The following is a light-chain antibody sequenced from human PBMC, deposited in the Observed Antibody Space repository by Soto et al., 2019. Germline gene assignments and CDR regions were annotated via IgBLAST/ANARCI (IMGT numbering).Light chain of an antibody. J-gene: IGKJ1*01. Sequence: EIVMTQSPATLSVSPGDSATLSCRASQSVTSNLAWYQQKPGQAPRLLIYDASTRATGIPDRFSGSGSETEFTLTISSLQSEDYAIYYCQQYNNWPPWTFGQGTKVDIK. V-gene: IGKV3-15*01. CDR1: QSVTSN. CDR2: DAS. CDR3: QQYNNWPPWT.